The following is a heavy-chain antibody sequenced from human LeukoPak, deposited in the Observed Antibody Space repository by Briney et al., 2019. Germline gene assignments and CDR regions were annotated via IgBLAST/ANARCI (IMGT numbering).Heavy chain of an antibody. Sequence: GGSLRLSCAASGFTFSSYGMSWVRQAPGKGLEWVSAISGSGGSTYYADSVKGRFTISRDNSKNTLYLQMNSLRAEDTAVYYCTRGAADLYYFDYWGQGTLVTVSS. CDR1: GFTFSSYG. V-gene: IGHV3-23*01. D-gene: IGHD6-13*01. J-gene: IGHJ4*02. CDR2: ISGSGGST. CDR3: TRGAADLYYFDY.